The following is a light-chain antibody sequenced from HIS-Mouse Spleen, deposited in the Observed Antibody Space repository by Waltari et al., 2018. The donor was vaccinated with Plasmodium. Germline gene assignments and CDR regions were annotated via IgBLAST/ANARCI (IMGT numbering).Light chain of an antibody. Sequence: EIVFTQSPATLSLSPGERATLPRRASPSVSTYLALYQQTPGQAPRLLMYDASNRATGIPARFSGSESRTDFTLIISSLEPEDFAVYYCQQRSNWPRVLTFGGGTKVEIK. CDR3: QQRSNWPRVLT. CDR1: PSVSTY. J-gene: IGKJ4*01. V-gene: IGKV3-11*01. CDR2: DAS.